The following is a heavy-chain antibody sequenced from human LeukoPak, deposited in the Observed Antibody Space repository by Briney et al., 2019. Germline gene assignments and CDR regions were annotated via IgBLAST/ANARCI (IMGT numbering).Heavy chain of an antibody. CDR1: GFTFRTHS. D-gene: IGHD3-10*01. Sequence: GGSLRLSCAASGFTFRTHSMNWVRQAPGKGLEWISSISSSSSYTYYADSVKGRFTISRDNAKNSLYLQMNSLRAEDTALYYCAKVSGSYYKGFDYWGQGTLVTVSS. V-gene: IGHV3-21*04. CDR2: ISSSSSYT. J-gene: IGHJ4*02. CDR3: AKVSGSYYKGFDY.